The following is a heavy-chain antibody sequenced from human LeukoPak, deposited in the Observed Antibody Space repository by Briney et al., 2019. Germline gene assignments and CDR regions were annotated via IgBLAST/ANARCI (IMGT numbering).Heavy chain of an antibody. CDR3: ARNIIYGDYAYYWYFDL. CDR1: GGSISSYY. V-gene: IGHV4-59*08. J-gene: IGHJ2*01. CDR2: IYYSGST. Sequence: SETLSLTCGVSGGSISSYYWSWIRQPPGKGLEWIGYIYYSGSTNYNPSLKSRVTISVDTSKNQFSLKLSSVTAADTAVYYCARNIIYGDYAYYWYFDLWGRGTLVTVSS. D-gene: IGHD4-17*01.